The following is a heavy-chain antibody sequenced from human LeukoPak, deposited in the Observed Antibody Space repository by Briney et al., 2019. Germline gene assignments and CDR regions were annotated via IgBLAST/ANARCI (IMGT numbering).Heavy chain of an antibody. Sequence: ASVKVSCKASGYTFTSYDINWVRQATGQGLEWMGWMNPNSGNTGYAQKFQGRVTFTRNTSVSTAYMDLSSLRSEDTAVYYCARAIPPPHCTTITCFKPFDYWGQGTLVTVSS. CDR1: GYTFTSYD. J-gene: IGHJ4*02. CDR3: ARAIPPPHCTTITCFKPFDY. D-gene: IGHD2-2*01. CDR2: MNPNSGNT. V-gene: IGHV1-8*03.